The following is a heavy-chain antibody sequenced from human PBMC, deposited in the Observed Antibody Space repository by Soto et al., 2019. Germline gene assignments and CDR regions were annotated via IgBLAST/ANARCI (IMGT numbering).Heavy chain of an antibody. D-gene: IGHD3-22*01. CDR1: GYTFTSYD. CDR2: MNPNSGNT. CDR3: ARGGYYDSSGSRNYHYYGMDA. Sequence: ASVKVSCKASGYTFTSYDINCVRQATGQGFEYLGWMNPNSGNTGYVKRFQGRVTMTRDTSMSTAYMELSSLRSEDTAVYYCARGGYYDSSGSRNYHYYGMDAWGQGTTVTVS. V-gene: IGHV1-8*01. J-gene: IGHJ6*02.